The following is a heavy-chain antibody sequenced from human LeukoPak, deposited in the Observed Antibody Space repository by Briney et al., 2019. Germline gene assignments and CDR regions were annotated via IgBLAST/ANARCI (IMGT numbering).Heavy chain of an antibody. D-gene: IGHD6-13*01. J-gene: IGHJ2*01. CDR1: GGSISSGGYY. Sequence: SQTLSLTCTVSGGSISSGGYYWSWMRQPPGQGLEGIGYIYHSRSTYYNPYLKSRVTISVDRYKNQFSLKLSSVTAADTAVYYCARDRGPELPGYSSSWYWYFDLWGRGTLVTVSS. V-gene: IGHV4-30-2*01. CDR2: IYHSRST. CDR3: ARDRGPELPGYSSSWYWYFDL.